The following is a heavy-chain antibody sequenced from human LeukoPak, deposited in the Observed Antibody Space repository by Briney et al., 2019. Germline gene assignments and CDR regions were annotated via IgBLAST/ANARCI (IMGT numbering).Heavy chain of an antibody. V-gene: IGHV1-2*02. CDR1: GYTFTGYY. D-gene: IGHD1-7*01. CDR2: INPNSGGT. J-gene: IGHJ4*02. CDR3: ARAITGTTAHFDY. Sequence: SVKVSCKASGYTFTGYYMHWVRQAPGQGLESMGWINPNSGGTNYAQKFQGRVTMTRDTSISTPYMELSRLRSDDTAVYYCARAITGTTAHFDYWGQGNLVTVSS.